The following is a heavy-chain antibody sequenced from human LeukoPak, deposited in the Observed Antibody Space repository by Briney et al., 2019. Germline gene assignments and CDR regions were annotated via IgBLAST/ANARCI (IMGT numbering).Heavy chain of an antibody. CDR2: IKQDGSEK. CDR1: GFTSSTYW. Sequence: GGSLRLSCAASGFTSSTYWMSWVRQAPGKGLEWVANIKQDGSEKYNVDSVKGRFTISRDNAKNSLYLQMNSLRAEDTAVYYCARDRYYSMDVWGKGTTVTVSS. CDR3: ARDRYYSMDV. V-gene: IGHV3-7*01. J-gene: IGHJ6*03.